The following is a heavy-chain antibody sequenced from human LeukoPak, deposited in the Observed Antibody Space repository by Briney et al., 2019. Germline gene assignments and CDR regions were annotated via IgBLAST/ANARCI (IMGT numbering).Heavy chain of an antibody. CDR2: IYNSGST. CDR1: GGSISRGSYY. CDR3: ATTPNFGSGYPRYFFDY. D-gene: IGHD3-22*01. V-gene: IGHV4-61*02. J-gene: IGHJ4*02. Sequence: SETLSLTCVVSGGSISRGSYYWNWIRQPAGKGLEWMGRIYNSGSTNYNPSLKSRVTISVDMSQNQFSLKLSSVTAADTAVYFCATTPNFGSGYPRYFFDYWGQGILVTVSS.